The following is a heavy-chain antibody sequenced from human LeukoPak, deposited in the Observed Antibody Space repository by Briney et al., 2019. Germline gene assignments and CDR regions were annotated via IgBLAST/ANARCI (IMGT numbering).Heavy chain of an antibody. Sequence: GESLKISCKGSGYTLTSYWINWVRQMPGKGLEWMGIIYPGESETRYSPSFQGQVTISADKSIATVYLQWSSLKASDTAMYYCARLYGDYALDYWGQGTLVTVSS. D-gene: IGHD4-17*01. CDR1: GYTLTSYW. CDR3: ARLYGDYALDY. J-gene: IGHJ4*02. CDR2: IYPGESET. V-gene: IGHV5-51*01.